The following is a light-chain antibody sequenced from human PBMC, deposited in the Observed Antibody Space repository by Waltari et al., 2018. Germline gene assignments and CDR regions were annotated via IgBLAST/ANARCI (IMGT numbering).Light chain of an antibody. CDR1: QSISDW. CDR3: QHYNSFPIT. J-gene: IGKJ4*01. V-gene: IGKV1-5*03. Sequence: DIQMNQSPSTLSASVGDRVTRTCRASQSISDWVAWYQHKPGKAPNLLIYEASSLESGVPSRFSCSGSGAEFTLTISSLQPDDFATYYCQHYNSFPITFGGGTKVEIK. CDR2: EAS.